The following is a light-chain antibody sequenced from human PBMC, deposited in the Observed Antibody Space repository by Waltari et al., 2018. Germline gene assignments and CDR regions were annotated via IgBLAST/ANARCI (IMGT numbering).Light chain of an antibody. CDR2: SAS. V-gene: IGKV1-39*01. CDR1: QSITGH. J-gene: IGKJ2*01. Sequence: DIQMTQASSSLSASVGDRVTMTCRTSQSITGHLNWFQQQPGKAPKLLIHSASALQSGVPSRFSGSGSGTHFTLTISSLQPEDFATYFCQQSYITPYTFGQGTKLEIK. CDR3: QQSYITPYT.